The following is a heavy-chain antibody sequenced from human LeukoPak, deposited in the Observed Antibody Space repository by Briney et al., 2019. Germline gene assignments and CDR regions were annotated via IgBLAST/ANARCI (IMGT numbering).Heavy chain of an antibody. CDR3: ARYYYDSSGYYYGGGYFQH. CDR2: ISYDGSNK. V-gene: IGHV3-30-3*01. J-gene: IGHJ1*01. D-gene: IGHD3-22*01. CDR1: GFTFSSYA. Sequence: SGGSLRLSCAASGFTFSSYAMHWVRQAPGKGLEWVAVISYDGSNKYYADSVKGRFTISRDNSKNTLYLQMNSLRAEDTAVYYCARYYYDSSGYYYGGGYFQHWGQGTLVTVSS.